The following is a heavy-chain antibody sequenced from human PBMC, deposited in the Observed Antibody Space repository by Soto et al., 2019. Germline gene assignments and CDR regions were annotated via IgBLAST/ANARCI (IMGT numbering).Heavy chain of an antibody. CDR1: GGSFSGYY. Sequence: PSETLSLTCAVYGGSFSGYYWSWIRQPPGKGLEWIGEINHSGSTNYNPSLKSRVTISVDTSKNQFSLKLSSVTAADTAVYYCARGRMRYFDWSPLDYWGQGTLVTVSS. CDR2: INHSGST. J-gene: IGHJ4*02. D-gene: IGHD3-9*01. CDR3: ARGRMRYFDWSPLDY. V-gene: IGHV4-34*01.